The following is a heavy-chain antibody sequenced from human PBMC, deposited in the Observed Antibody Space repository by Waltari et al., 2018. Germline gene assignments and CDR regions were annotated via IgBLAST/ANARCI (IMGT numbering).Heavy chain of an antibody. Sequence: QAELVQSGAEVKKHGASVKVSCKAPGYTCTSYYMHWVRQTPGQGLVGMVRINPSGGSTCYAQKFKGRVTMTMDTSTSTFYMELSCLRAEDTAVYYCARRRSSPSDFDYWGQGTLVTVSS. J-gene: IGHJ4*02. CDR1: GYTCTSYY. D-gene: IGHD6-13*01. CDR3: ARRRSSPSDFDY. V-gene: IGHV1-46*01. CDR2: INPSGGST.